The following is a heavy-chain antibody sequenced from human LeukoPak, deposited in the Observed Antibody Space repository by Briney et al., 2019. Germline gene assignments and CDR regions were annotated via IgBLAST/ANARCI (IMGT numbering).Heavy chain of an antibody. D-gene: IGHD1-26*01. CDR1: GFTFTSSA. CDR3: AAGTQWELNYYYYGMDV. J-gene: IGHJ6*02. Sequence: SVKVSCKASGFTFTSSAVQWVRQARGQRLEWIGWIVVGSGNTNYAQKFQERVTITRDMSTSTAYMGLSSLRSEDTAVYYCAAGTQWELNYYYYGMDVWGQGTTVTVSS. V-gene: IGHV1-58*01. CDR2: IVVGSGNT.